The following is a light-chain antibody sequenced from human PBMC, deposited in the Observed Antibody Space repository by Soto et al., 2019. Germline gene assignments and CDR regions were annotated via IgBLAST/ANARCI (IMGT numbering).Light chain of an antibody. J-gene: IGKJ2*01. CDR3: RQYGCSWPET. CDR1: QTVRSNY. V-gene: IGKV3-20*01. CDR2: GAS. Sequence: EIVLTQSPDTLSLSPGERATLSCRASQTVRSNYFAWYQQRPGQAPRLVIYGASNRATGIPDRFSCSGSWTNFSLTITRLEHEDLAVYYCRQYGCSWPETFGQGTKLEIK.